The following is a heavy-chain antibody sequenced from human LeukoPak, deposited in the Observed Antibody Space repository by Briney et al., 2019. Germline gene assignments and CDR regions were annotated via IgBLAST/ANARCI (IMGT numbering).Heavy chain of an antibody. D-gene: IGHD3-22*01. Sequence: GGSLRLSCAASGFTFSSYGMHWVRQAPGKGLEWVAVISYDGSNKYYADSVKGRFTISRDNSKNTLYLQMNSLRAEDTAVYYCAREGRYYDSSGSNYYYYYGMDVWGQGTTVTVSS. CDR3: AREGRYYDSSGSNYYYYYGMDV. CDR1: GFTFSSYG. J-gene: IGHJ6*02. CDR2: ISYDGSNK. V-gene: IGHV3-30*03.